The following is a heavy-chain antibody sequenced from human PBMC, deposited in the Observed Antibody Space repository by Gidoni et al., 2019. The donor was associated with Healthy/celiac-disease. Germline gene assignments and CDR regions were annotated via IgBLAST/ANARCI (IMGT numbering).Heavy chain of an antibody. Sequence: QLQLQESGPGLVKPSETLSLTCTVSGGSISSSSYYWGWIRQPPGKGLEWIGSIYYSGSTYYNPSLKSRVTISVDTSKNQFSLKLSSVTAADTAVYYCARQEGSGWLQYTYYFDYWGQGTLVTVSS. D-gene: IGHD5-12*01. V-gene: IGHV4-39*01. J-gene: IGHJ4*02. CDR1: GGSISSSSYY. CDR2: IYYSGST. CDR3: ARQEGSGWLQYTYYFDY.